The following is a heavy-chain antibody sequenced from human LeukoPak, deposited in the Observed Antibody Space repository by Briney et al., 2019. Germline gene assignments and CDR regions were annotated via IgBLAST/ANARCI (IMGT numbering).Heavy chain of an antibody. Sequence: ASVKVSCKASGHTFTSYGISWVRQAPGQGLEWMGWISAYNGNTNYAQKLQGRVTMTTDTSTSTAYMELRSLRSDDTAVYYCARGRGTTVSTPIDYWGQGTLVTVSS. J-gene: IGHJ4*02. V-gene: IGHV1-18*01. CDR3: ARGRGTTVSTPIDY. CDR2: ISAYNGNT. D-gene: IGHD4-17*01. CDR1: GHTFTSYG.